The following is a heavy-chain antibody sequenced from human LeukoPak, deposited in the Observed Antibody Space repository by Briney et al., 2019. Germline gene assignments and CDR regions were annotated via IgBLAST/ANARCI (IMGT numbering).Heavy chain of an antibody. Sequence: SETLSLTCAVSGGSISSSNWWSWVRQPPGKGLEWIGEIYHSGSTNYNPSLKSRVTISVDKSKYQFSLKLSSVTAADTAVYYCARLDGSGSYYTTPGQYYFDYWGQGTLVTVSS. V-gene: IGHV4-4*02. CDR1: GGSISSSNW. J-gene: IGHJ4*02. CDR2: IYHSGST. CDR3: ARLDGSGSYYTTPGQYYFDY. D-gene: IGHD3-10*01.